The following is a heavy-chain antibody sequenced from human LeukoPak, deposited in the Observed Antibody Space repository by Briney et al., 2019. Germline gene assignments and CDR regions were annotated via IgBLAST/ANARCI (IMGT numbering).Heavy chain of an antibody. V-gene: IGHV3-23*01. Sequence: PGGSLRVSCVASGFTFNSYAMSWVRQAPGKGLEWVSAISGSGGSTYYADSVKGRFTISRDNSKNPLYLQMNSLRAEDTAVYYCARYFWSGYYGDYWGQGTLVTVSS. J-gene: IGHJ4*02. CDR2: ISGSGGST. CDR1: GFTFNSYA. CDR3: ARYFWSGYYGDY. D-gene: IGHD3-3*01.